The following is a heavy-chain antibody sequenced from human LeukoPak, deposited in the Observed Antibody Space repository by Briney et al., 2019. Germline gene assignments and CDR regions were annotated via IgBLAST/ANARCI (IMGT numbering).Heavy chain of an antibody. Sequence: SETLSLTCSVSGVSISSYYWSWVRQTAGKGLEWVGRIYISGTTKYNPSLHSRVTMSIDTSKNQFSLKLTSVTAADTGVYYCARTGGYDYHIHQWGQGTQVTVSS. CDR3: ARTGGYDYHIHQ. CDR1: GVSISSYY. CDR2: IYISGTT. V-gene: IGHV4-4*07. J-gene: IGHJ4*02. D-gene: IGHD5-12*01.